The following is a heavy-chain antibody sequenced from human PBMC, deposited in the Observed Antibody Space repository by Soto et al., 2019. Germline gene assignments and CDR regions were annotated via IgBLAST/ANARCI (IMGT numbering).Heavy chain of an antibody. V-gene: IGHV4-61*01. Sequence: SETLSLTCTVSGGSVSSGSYYWSWIRQPPGKGLECVGYIYYSGSTNYNPSLKSRVTISVDTSKNQFSLKLSSVTAADTAVYYCARHPGYYDILTGYTTYYFDYWGQGILVTVSS. J-gene: IGHJ4*02. CDR3: ARHPGYYDILTGYTTYYFDY. CDR1: GGSVSSGSYY. CDR2: IYYSGST. D-gene: IGHD3-9*01.